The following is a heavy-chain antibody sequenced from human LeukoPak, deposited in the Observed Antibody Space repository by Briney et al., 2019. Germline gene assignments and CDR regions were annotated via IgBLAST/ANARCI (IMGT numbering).Heavy chain of an antibody. V-gene: IGHV4-59*01. Sequence: SQTLSLTCTVSGGSPSPYYWSWIRQSPGKGLEWIGYISYSGSTNSHPSLKSRVTISVDMSKPQFYLELSSVTAADTAVYYCARVKRQLLGAFDIWGQGTMVTVSS. J-gene: IGHJ3*02. D-gene: IGHD1-26*01. CDR3: ARVKRQLLGAFDI. CDR2: ISYSGST. CDR1: GGSPSPYY.